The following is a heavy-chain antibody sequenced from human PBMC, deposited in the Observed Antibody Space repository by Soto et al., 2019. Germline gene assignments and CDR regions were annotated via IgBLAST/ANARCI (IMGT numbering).Heavy chain of an antibody. CDR2: IYYSGST. Sequence: LTCTVSGGSISSGGYYWSWIRHHPGKGLEWIGYIYYSGSTYYNPSLKSRVTISVDTSKNQFSLKLSSVTAADTAVYYCAREDYYDSSGYPYWGQGTLVTVSS. V-gene: IGHV4-31*03. D-gene: IGHD3-22*01. J-gene: IGHJ4*02. CDR3: AREDYYDSSGYPY. CDR1: GGSISSGGYY.